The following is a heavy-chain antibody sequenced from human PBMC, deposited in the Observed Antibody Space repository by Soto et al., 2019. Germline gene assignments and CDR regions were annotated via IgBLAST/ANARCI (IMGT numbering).Heavy chain of an antibody. J-gene: IGHJ6*02. CDR1: GGSISGYY. Sequence: NPSETLSLTCTVSGGSISGYYWSWIRQAAGKGLEWIGRIYSSRGTNYSPSLKSRVTMSIDTSKRQFYLRLSSVTAADTAVYYCARGAAAGVDYGMDLWGRGTTVTVSS. CDR3: ARGAAAGVDYGMDL. V-gene: IGHV4-4*07. D-gene: IGHD6-13*01. CDR2: IYSSRGT.